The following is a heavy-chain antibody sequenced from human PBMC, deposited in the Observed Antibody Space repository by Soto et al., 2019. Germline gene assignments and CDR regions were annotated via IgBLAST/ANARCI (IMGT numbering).Heavy chain of an antibody. J-gene: IGHJ3*02. CDR3: ARPDCSSTSCYNGVAFDI. Sequence: GESLKISCKGSGYSFTNYWISWVRQMPGKGLEWMGRIDPSDSYTNYSPSFQGHVTISADKSISTAYLQWSSLKASDTATYYCARPDCSSTSCYNGVAFDIWGQGTMVTVSS. D-gene: IGHD2-2*02. CDR2: IDPSDSYT. V-gene: IGHV5-10-1*01. CDR1: GYSFTNYW.